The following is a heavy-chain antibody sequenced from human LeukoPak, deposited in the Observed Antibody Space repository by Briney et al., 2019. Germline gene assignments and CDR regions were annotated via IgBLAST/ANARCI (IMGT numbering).Heavy chain of an antibody. Sequence: PGGSLRLPCAASGFTFSSYGMHWVRQAPGKGLEWVAVISYDGSNKYYADSVKGRFTISRDNSKNTLYLQMNSLRAEDTAVYYCAKYYGDEYYFDYWGQGTLVTVSS. CDR1: GFTFSSYG. D-gene: IGHD4-17*01. V-gene: IGHV3-30*18. CDR3: AKYYGDEYYFDY. CDR2: ISYDGSNK. J-gene: IGHJ4*02.